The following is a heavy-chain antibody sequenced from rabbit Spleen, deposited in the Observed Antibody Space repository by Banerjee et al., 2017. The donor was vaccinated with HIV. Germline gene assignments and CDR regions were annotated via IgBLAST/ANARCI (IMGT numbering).Heavy chain of an antibody. CDR3: ARNYVNVFDP. CDR2: IDTGDGDT. J-gene: IGHJ2*01. V-gene: IGHV1S40*01. D-gene: IGHD1-1*01. CDR1: GFSFSSIYW. Sequence: QSLEESGGGLVKPGTSLTLTCTASGFSFSSIYWICWVRQAPGKGLEWIACIDTGDGDTYYANWAKGRFTISKTSSTTVTLQMTSLTAADTATYFCARNYVNVFDPWGQGTLVTVS.